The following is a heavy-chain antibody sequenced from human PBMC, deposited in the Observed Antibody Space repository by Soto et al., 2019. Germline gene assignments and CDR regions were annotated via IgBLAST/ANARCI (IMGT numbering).Heavy chain of an antibody. J-gene: IGHJ5*02. Sequence: GASVNCYVNASEYSFTGHYLHWVRQAPGQVLDWMGWIDPKSGDTKYAPNFRDRVTMTSDTSINTAYMDLSNLRYDHTAVYYCARDYVRSGYDNFDPWAQGTLVTVYS. CDR2: IDPKSGDT. CDR3: ARDYVRSGYDNFDP. CDR1: EYSFTGHY. D-gene: IGHD3-3*01. V-gene: IGHV1-2*02.